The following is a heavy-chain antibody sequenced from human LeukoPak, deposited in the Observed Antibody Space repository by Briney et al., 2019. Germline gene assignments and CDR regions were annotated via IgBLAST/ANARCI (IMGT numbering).Heavy chain of an antibody. J-gene: IGHJ4*02. D-gene: IGHD5-24*01. Sequence: SETLSLTCVVSGGSFSGYYWSWIRQPPGKGLEWIGEINHSGSTNYNPSLKSRVTISVDTSKNQFSLKLSSVTAADTAVYYCARGEPRWLQYFDYWGQGTLVTVSS. V-gene: IGHV4-34*01. CDR1: GGSFSGYY. CDR3: ARGEPRWLQYFDY. CDR2: INHSGST.